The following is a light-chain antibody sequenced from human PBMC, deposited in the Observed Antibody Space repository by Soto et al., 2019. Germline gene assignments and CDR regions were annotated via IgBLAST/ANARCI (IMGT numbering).Light chain of an antibody. CDR2: AAS. J-gene: IGKJ1*01. V-gene: IGKV1-6*01. Sequence: ALQTTQSPSSLSASVGDRITITCRASQGIRNDLGWYQQKPGKAPKLLIYAASSLQSGVPSRFSGSGSGTDFTLTISSLQPEDFATYYCLQDYNLPWTFGQGTKVEIK. CDR3: LQDYNLPWT. CDR1: QGIRND.